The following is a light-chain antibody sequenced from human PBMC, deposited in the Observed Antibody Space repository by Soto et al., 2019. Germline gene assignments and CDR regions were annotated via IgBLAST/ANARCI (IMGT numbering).Light chain of an antibody. CDR2: YIS. CDR1: SSDFGAYNF. CDR3: FSSAGRLTWV. V-gene: IGLV2-11*01. Sequence: QSALTQPRSVSGSPGQSVTISCTGTSSDFGAYNFVSWYQHHPGKAPKLMIYYISERPSGVPDRFSGSKSGNTASLAISVLQAEDEADYYCFSSAGRLTWVFGGGTKVTVL. J-gene: IGLJ3*02.